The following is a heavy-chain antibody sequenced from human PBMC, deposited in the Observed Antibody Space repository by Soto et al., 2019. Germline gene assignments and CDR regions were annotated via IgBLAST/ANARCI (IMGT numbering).Heavy chain of an antibody. CDR2: ISGSGGST. CDR1: GFTFSSYA. J-gene: IGHJ6*03. Sequence: GRSLRLSCAASGFTFSSYAMNWIRQAPGKGLEWVSAISGSGGSTYYADSVKGRFTISRDNSKNTLYLQMNSLRAEDTAVYYCAKDVAATYHYYYSMDVWGKGTTVTVSS. V-gene: IGHV3-23*01. D-gene: IGHD6-19*01. CDR3: AKDVAATYHYYYSMDV.